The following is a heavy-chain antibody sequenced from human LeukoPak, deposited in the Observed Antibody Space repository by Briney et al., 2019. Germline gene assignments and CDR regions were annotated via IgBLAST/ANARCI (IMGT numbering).Heavy chain of an antibody. CDR1: GGSISSTHYY. CDR2: IYYTGSA. Sequence: SETLSLTCTVSGGSISSTHYYWGWIRQPPGKGLEWIGSIYYTGSAYYNPSLKSRVTISVDRFNNQFSLKLSSVTAADTAVYYCARHLFSESYYFWGPGALVTVSS. V-gene: IGHV4-39*01. CDR3: ARHLFSESYYF. D-gene: IGHD1-26*01. J-gene: IGHJ4*02.